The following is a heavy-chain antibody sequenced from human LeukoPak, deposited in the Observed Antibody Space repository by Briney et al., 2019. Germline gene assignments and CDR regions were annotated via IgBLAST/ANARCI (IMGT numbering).Heavy chain of an antibody. CDR1: GGSVSSGGYY. CDR2: IYYSGST. Sequence: SETLSLTCTVSGGSVSSGGYYWSWIRQHPGKGLEWIGYIYYSGSTYYNPSLKSRVLISVDTSKNQFSLKLSSVTAADTAVYYCAGAPAPRTGLCWFDPWGQGTLVTVSS. D-gene: IGHD2-8*02. J-gene: IGHJ5*02. CDR3: AGAPAPRTGLCWFDP. V-gene: IGHV4-31*03.